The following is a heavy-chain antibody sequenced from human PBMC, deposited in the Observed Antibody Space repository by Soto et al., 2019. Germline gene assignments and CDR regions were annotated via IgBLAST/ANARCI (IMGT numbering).Heavy chain of an antibody. Sequence: QVQLQESGPGLVKPSETLSLTCTVSGDSISSYNLAWIRQPPGKGLEWIGYFRSGGGTSYNPSLKSRVAISAAPSRKQFSRSLSSVTAADTAVYYCVRQGIGVLHGLVDVWGQGTTVTVSS. CDR3: VRQGIGVLHGLVDV. D-gene: IGHD3-10*01. CDR2: FRSGGGT. J-gene: IGHJ6*02. CDR1: GDSISSYN. V-gene: IGHV4-59*08.